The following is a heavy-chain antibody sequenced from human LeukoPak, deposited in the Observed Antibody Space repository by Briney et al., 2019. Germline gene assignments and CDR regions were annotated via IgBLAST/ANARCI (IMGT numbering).Heavy chain of an antibody. D-gene: IGHD3-10*01. CDR1: GGSISIYD. V-gene: IGHV4-59*01. J-gene: IGHJ4*02. CDR3: TREVNDYGSGGYGY. Sequence: SETLSLTCTVSGGSISIYDWSWIRQPAGKGLEGMGYTIYSGSTNYNPSLKSRVTISLDTSRNQFSLRLSSVTAADTAVYYCTREVNDYGSGGYGYWGQGTLVTVSS. CDR2: TIYSGST.